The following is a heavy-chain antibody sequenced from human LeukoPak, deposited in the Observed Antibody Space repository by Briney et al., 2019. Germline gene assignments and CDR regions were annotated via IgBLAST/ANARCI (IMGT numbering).Heavy chain of an antibody. CDR1: GFTFSTFA. D-gene: IGHD4-23*01. Sequence: GGSLRLSCAASGFTFSTFAMIWVRQPPGKGLEWVSSISFSSSYIYYADSVKGRFTISRDNAKNSLYLQMNSLRVEDTAVYYCARGVVVTRRGPRYYFDYWGQGTLVTVSS. CDR3: ARGVVVTRRGPRYYFDY. CDR2: ISFSSSYI. V-gene: IGHV3-21*01. J-gene: IGHJ4*02.